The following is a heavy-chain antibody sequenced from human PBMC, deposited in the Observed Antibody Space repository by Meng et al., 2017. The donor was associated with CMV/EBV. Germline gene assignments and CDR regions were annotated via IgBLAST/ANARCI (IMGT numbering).Heavy chain of an antibody. D-gene: IGHD6-6*01. Sequence: ASVKVSCKASGYTFTGYYMLWVRQAPGQGLEWMGWINPNSGVTNYAQKFQGRVTMTRDTSISTVYMELRSLRSDDTAVYYCARAGSSSSSAGIDYWGQGTLVTVSS. V-gene: IGHV1-2*02. CDR3: ARAGSSSSSAGIDY. CDR2: INPNSGVT. CDR1: GYTFTGYY. J-gene: IGHJ4*02.